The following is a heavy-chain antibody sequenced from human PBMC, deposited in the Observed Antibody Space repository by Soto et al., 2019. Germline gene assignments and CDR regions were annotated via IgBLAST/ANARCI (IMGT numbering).Heavy chain of an antibody. Sequence: PSETLSLTCAVYGGSFSGYYWSWIRQPPGKGLEWIGEINHSGSTNYNPSLKSRVTVSVDTSKNQFSLKLSSVTAADTAVYYCARVPYYYGSGSYYSYFDYWGQGTLVTVSS. J-gene: IGHJ4*02. V-gene: IGHV4-34*01. CDR1: GGSFSGYY. CDR3: ARVPYYYGSGSYYSYFDY. D-gene: IGHD3-10*01. CDR2: INHSGST.